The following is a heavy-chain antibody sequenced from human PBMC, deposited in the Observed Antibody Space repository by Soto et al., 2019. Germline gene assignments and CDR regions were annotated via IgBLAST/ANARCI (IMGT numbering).Heavy chain of an antibody. Sequence: PVKGLEWVAVISYDGSNKYYADSVKGRFTISSDNSKNTLYLQMNSLRAEDTAVYYCAKYMHFFFQAEDGIRSSVPVSAFLLNRSSDL. J-gene: IGHJ2*01. D-gene: IGHD3-3*02. CDR2: ISYDGSNK. CDR3: AKYMHFFFQAEDGIRSSVPVSAFLLNRSSDL. V-gene: IGHV3-30*18.